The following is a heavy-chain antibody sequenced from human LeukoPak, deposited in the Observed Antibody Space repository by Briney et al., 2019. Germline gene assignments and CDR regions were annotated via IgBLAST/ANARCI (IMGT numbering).Heavy chain of an antibody. CDR2: IIPILGIA. D-gene: IGHD4-17*01. V-gene: IGHV1-69*04. CDR1: GYTFTGYY. J-gene: IGHJ6*02. CDR3: ARVLGDYWEVENYYYYGMDV. Sequence: ASVKVSCKASGYTFTGYYMHWVRQAPGQGLEWMGRIIPILGIANYAQKFQGRVTITADKSTSTAYMELSSLRSEDTAVYYCARVLGDYWEVENYYYYGMDVWGQGTTVTVSS.